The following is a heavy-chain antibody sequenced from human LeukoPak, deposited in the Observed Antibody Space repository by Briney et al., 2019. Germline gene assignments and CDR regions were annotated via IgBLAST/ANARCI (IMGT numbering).Heavy chain of an antibody. D-gene: IGHD6-13*01. V-gene: IGHV3-21*01. CDR2: ISSSSSYI. CDR3: AREYSSNWYPFDY. J-gene: IGHJ4*02. Sequence: GGSLRLSCEGSGLTFSSYSRNWVRQAPGKGLEWVSSISSSSSYIYYADSVKGRFSISRDNAKNSVYLQMDSLRPEDTAEYYCAREYSSNWYPFDYWGQGILVTVSS. CDR1: GLTFSSYS.